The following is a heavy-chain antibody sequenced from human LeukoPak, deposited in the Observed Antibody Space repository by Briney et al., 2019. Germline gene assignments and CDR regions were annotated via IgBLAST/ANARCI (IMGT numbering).Heavy chain of an antibody. CDR1: GGYISSGKYY. Sequence: SQNLSLTCTVSGGYISSGKYYWPWIWQPAGKGLEWIARIYTRGSNNYNPSLKSRVSLSKNTSKNQCSLKLCSVPVADTAVYYCAKGWRSVANWFDPWGQGTLVTVSS. V-gene: IGHV4-61*02. CDR2: IYTRGSN. CDR3: AKGWRSVANWFDP. D-gene: IGHD2-15*01. J-gene: IGHJ5*02.